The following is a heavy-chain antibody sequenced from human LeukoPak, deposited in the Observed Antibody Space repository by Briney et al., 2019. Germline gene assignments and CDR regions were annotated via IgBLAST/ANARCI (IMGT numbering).Heavy chain of an antibody. CDR2: ISAYNGNT. D-gene: IGHD2-2*02. CDR1: GYTFTSYG. J-gene: IGHJ6*02. Sequence: PEASVKVSCKASGYTFTSYGISWVRQAPGQGLEWMGWISAYNGNTNYAQKLQGRVTMTTDTSTSTAYMELRSLRSDDTAVYYCARDIVVVPAAIGGYYGMDVWGQGTTVTVSS. CDR3: ARDIVVVPAAIGGYYGMDV. V-gene: IGHV1-18*01.